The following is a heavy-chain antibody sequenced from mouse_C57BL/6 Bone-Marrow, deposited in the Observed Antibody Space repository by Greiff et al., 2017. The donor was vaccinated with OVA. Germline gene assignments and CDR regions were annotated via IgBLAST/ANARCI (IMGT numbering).Heavy chain of an antibody. CDR3: LIYYDYETYYAMDY. V-gene: IGHV1-69*01. D-gene: IGHD2-4*01. Sequence: QVQLKQPGAELVMPGASVKLSCKASGYTFTSYWMHWVKQRPGQGLEWIGEIDPSDSYTNYNQKFKGKSTLTVDKSSSTAYMQLSSLTSEDSAVYYCLIYYDYETYYAMDYWGQGTSVTVSS. CDR2: IDPSDSYT. CDR1: GYTFTSYW. J-gene: IGHJ4*01.